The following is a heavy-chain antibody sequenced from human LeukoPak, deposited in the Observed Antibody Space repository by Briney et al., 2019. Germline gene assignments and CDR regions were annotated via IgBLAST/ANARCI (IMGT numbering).Heavy chain of an antibody. J-gene: IGHJ6*02. CDR3: ANLVGPLDV. CDR2: IIPRLDTT. D-gene: IGHD1-26*01. Sequence: ASVKVSCKASGYTFTGYYMHWVRQAPGQGLEWMGRIIPRLDTTNYAQKFQGRVTITADKSTDTVYMELRRLRSEDTAVYYCANLVGPLDVWGQGTTVSVSS. CDR1: GYTFTGYY. V-gene: IGHV1-69*08.